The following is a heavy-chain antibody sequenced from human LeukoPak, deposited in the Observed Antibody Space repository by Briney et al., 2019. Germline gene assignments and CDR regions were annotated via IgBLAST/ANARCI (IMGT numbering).Heavy chain of an antibody. J-gene: IGHJ6*02. V-gene: IGHV4-31*03. Sequence: SQTLSLTCTVSGGSISSGGYYWSWIRQHPGKGLEWIGYIYYSGSTYYNPSLKSRVTISVDTSKNQSSLKLSSVTAADTAVYYCARDITVTTFGYYYGMDVWGQGTTVTVSS. CDR1: GGSISSGGYY. CDR2: IYYSGST. CDR3: ARDITVTTFGYYYGMDV. D-gene: IGHD4-17*01.